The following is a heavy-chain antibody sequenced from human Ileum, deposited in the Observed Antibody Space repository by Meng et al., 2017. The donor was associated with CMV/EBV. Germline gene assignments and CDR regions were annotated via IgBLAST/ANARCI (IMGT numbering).Heavy chain of an antibody. CDR3: VHRYSSSSGQVS. CDR2: IHGGGGK. CDR1: GFSLTTNVES. V-gene: IGHV2-5*02. D-gene: IGHD6-6*01. Sequence: HITLKESCPTPVNPTQTLTLTCTFSGFSLTTNVESVGWIRQPPGKALEWLALIHGGGGKQYSPSLQSRLTATRDTSKNQVVLTMTNMDPVDTATYYCVHRYSSSSGQVSWGQGTLVTVSS. J-gene: IGHJ5*02.